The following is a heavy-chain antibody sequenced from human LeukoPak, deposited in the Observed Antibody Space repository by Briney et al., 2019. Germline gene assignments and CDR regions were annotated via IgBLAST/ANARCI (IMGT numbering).Heavy chain of an antibody. CDR3: ARRDYGDYREDYYFDY. Sequence: SETLSLTCTVYGGSISSSSYYWGWIRQPPGKGLGWIGSIYYSGSTYYNPSLKSRVTISVDTSKNQFSLKLSSVTAADTAVYYCARRDYGDYREDYYFDYWGQGTLVTVSS. J-gene: IGHJ4*02. D-gene: IGHD4-17*01. V-gene: IGHV4-39*01. CDR1: GGSISSSSYY. CDR2: IYYSGST.